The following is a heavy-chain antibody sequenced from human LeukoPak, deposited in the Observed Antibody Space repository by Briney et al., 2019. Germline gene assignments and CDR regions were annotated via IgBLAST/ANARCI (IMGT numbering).Heavy chain of an antibody. Sequence: ASVKVSCKASGYTFTSYYMHWVRQAPGQGLEWMGIINPSGGSTSYAQKFQGRVTMTRDTSTSTVYMELSSLRSEDTAVYYCARWSGGGTYYDFWSGYSSYYYYMDVWGKGTTVTVSS. V-gene: IGHV1-46*01. CDR2: INPSGGST. D-gene: IGHD3-3*01. CDR1: GYTFTSYY. J-gene: IGHJ6*03. CDR3: ARWSGGGTYYDFWSGYSSYYYYMDV.